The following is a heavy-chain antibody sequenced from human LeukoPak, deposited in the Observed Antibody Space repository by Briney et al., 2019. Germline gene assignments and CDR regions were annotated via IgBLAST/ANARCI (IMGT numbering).Heavy chain of an antibody. CDR2: INHSGST. CDR1: GGSFSGYY. D-gene: IGHD1-1*01. V-gene: IGHV4-34*01. J-gene: IGHJ5*02. Sequence: SETPSLTCAVYGGSFSGYYWSWIRQPPGKGLEWIGEINHSGSTNYNPSLKSRVTISVDTSKNQFSLKLSSVTAADTAVYYCARGFRYRWFDPWGQGTLVTVSS. CDR3: ARGFRYRWFDP.